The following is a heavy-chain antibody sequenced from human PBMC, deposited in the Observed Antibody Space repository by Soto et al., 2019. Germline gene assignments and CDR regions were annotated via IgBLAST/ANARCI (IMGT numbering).Heavy chain of an antibody. CDR3: AREGSYSAYNFAHGIQLWSFDF. CDR2: IFSSGST. V-gene: IGHV4-4*07. Sequence: SETLSLSCTVSVGSVNTFYWSWVRQPAGKGLEWIGRIFSSGSTSFNPSLESRVAMSVDTSKNHFSLNLSSVTAADMAVYYCAREGSYSAYNFAHGIQLWSFDFWGQGALVTVSS. D-gene: IGHD5-12*01. CDR1: VGSVNTFY. J-gene: IGHJ4*02.